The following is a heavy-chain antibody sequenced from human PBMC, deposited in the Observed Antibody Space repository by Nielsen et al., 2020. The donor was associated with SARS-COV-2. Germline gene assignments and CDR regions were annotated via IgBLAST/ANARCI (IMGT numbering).Heavy chain of an antibody. J-gene: IGHJ6*03. CDR1: GYTFTSYG. CDR2: ISAYNGNT. Sequence: ASVKVSCKAFGYTFTSYGISWVRQAPGQGLEWMGWISAYNGNTNYAQKLQGRVTMTTDTFSRTAYMELRSLRSDDTAVYYCAREGSGVVPGPLGLGMWYYYYYMDVWGKGTTVTVSS. D-gene: IGHD2-2*01. V-gene: IGHV1-18*04. CDR3: AREGSGVVPGPLGLGMWYYYYYMDV.